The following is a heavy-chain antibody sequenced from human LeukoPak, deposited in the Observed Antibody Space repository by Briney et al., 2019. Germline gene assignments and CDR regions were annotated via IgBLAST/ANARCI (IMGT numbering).Heavy chain of an antibody. Sequence: PSETLSLTCTVSGGSISSSSYYWGWIRQPPGKGLEWIGSIYYSGSTYYNPSLKSRVTISVDTSKNQFSLKLSSVTAADTAVYYCARQPDYGDYQGWFDPWGQGTLVTVSS. CDR3: ARQPDYGDYQGWFDP. CDR2: IYYSGST. V-gene: IGHV4-39*01. J-gene: IGHJ5*02. CDR1: GGSISSSSYY. D-gene: IGHD4-17*01.